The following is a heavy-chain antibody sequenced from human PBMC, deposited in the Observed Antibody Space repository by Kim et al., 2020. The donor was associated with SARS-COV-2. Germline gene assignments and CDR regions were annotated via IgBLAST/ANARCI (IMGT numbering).Heavy chain of an antibody. D-gene: IGHD4-4*01. CDR3: ARQTSTVFDY. Sequence: GGSLRLSCAASGFTFSSYAMHWVRQAPGKGLEWVAVISYDGSNKYYADSVKGRFTISRDNSKNTLYLQMNSLRAEDTAVYYCARQTSTVFDYWGQGTRVT. CDR1: GFTFSSYA. V-gene: IGHV3-30-3*01. CDR2: ISYDGSNK. J-gene: IGHJ4*02.